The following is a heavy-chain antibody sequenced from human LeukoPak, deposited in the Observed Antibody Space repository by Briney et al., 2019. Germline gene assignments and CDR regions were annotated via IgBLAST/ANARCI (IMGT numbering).Heavy chain of an antibody. V-gene: IGHV4-59*01. CDR3: AREGTSGTHLNWFAP. D-gene: IGHD1-1*01. CDR1: GGSISSYY. Sequence: SETLSLTCTVSGGSISSYYWSWIRQPPGKGLEWIGHIYGSGSTNYNPSLKSRVTLSVDTPKNQFSLKLSSVTAADTAVYYCAREGTSGTHLNWFAPWGQGTLVTVSS. J-gene: IGHJ5*02. CDR2: IYGSGST.